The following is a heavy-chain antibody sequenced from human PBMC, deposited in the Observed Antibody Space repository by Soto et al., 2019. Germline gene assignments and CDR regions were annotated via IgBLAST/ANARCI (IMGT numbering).Heavy chain of an antibody. D-gene: IGHD2-15*01. CDR3: ARDFAGRDDY. Sequence: EVQLVESGGGLVQPGGSLRLSCAASGFTLSNNWMHWVRQAPGEGLVWVSRIYIDGSRTTYADSVKGRFTISRDHAKNTLYLQMDSLRVEDTALYYCARDFAGRDDYWGQGTLVTVSS. J-gene: IGHJ4*02. V-gene: IGHV3-74*03. CDR1: GFTLSNNW. CDR2: IYIDGSRT.